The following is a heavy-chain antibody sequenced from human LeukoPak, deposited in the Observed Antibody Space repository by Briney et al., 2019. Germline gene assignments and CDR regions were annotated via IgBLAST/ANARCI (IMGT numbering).Heavy chain of an antibody. CDR1: DYSISSGYY. CDR3: ARSGGNYDILTGYSVYYFDY. V-gene: IGHV4-38-2*02. Sequence: SETLSLTCTVSDYSISSGYYWGWIRQPPGKGLEWIGSIYYSGSTYYNPSLKSRDTISVDTSKNQFSLKLSSVTAADTAVYYCARSGGNYDILTGYSVYYFDYWGQGTLVTVSS. D-gene: IGHD3-9*01. J-gene: IGHJ4*02. CDR2: IYYSGST.